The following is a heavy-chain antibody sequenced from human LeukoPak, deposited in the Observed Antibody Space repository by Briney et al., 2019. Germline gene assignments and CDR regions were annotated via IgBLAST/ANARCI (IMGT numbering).Heavy chain of an antibody. CDR3: VRGRGYSGYGTYYYYGMDV. CDR1: GFTVSSNY. Sequence: GGSLRLSCAASGFTVSSNYMSWVRQAPGKGLEWVSVIYSGGSTYYADSVKGRFTISRDNSKNTLYLQMNSLRAEDTAVYYCVRGRGYSGYGTYYYYGMDVWGQGTTVTVSS. CDR2: IYSGGST. D-gene: IGHD5-12*01. V-gene: IGHV3-53*01. J-gene: IGHJ6*02.